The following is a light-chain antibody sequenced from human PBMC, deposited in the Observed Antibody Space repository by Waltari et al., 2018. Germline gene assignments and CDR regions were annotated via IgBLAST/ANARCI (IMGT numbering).Light chain of an antibody. CDR3: SSYTSSSTLA. CDR2: DVS. Sequence: QSALTQPASVSGSPGQYITISCTGTSGDVGGYKYVYWYKQHPGKAPKLMIYDVSNRPSGVSDRFSGSKSGNTASLTISGLQAEDEADYYCSSYTSSSTLAFGGGTKLTVL. J-gene: IGLJ2*01. CDR1: SGDVGGYKY. V-gene: IGLV2-14*03.